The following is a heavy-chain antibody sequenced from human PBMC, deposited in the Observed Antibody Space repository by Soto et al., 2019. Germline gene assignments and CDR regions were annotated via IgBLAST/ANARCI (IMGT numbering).Heavy chain of an antibody. D-gene: IGHD2-8*01. Sequence: PGGSLRLSCAASGFTFSNAWMSWVRQAPGKGLEWVGRINSKTDGGTTDYAAPVKGRFTISRDDSKNTLYLPMTSLKTEDTAVFYFTKDSLLGNFTNGVSPFDYWGQGTLVTVSS. CDR1: GFTFSNAW. J-gene: IGHJ4*02. V-gene: IGHV3-15*01. CDR2: INSKTDGGTT. CDR3: TKDSLLGNFTNGVSPFDY.